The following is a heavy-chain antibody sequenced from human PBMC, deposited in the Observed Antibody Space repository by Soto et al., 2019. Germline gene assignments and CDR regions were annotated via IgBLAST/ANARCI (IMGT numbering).Heavy chain of an antibody. D-gene: IGHD6-6*01. J-gene: IGHJ6*02. Sequence: GASVKLSCKASGYTLSSYDVSWVRQATGQGLEWMGWMNPNSGNTGYAQKFQGRVTMTRNTSISTVYMELSSLRSEDTAVYYCARETSFEYSSYGMDDWGQGTTVTVSS. CDR2: MNPNSGNT. CDR3: ARETSFEYSSYGMDD. V-gene: IGHV1-8*01. CDR1: GYTLSSYD.